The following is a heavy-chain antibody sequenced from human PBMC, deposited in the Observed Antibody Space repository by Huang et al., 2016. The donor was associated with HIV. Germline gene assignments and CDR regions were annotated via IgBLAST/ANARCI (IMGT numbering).Heavy chain of an antibody. CDR1: GGYFSQYY. CDR3: ARGRYNFGSGSSTSWYFDL. CDR2: IRAGVAA. J-gene: IGHJ2*01. V-gene: IGHV4-34*02. D-gene: IGHD3-3*01. Sequence: QIQLEQWGAGQLKPSETLSLTFAVSGGYFSQYYWTWLRQTPGKGLEWIGEIRAGVAANDNPSLSNRVAMSLGSSRSQFSLIMKSVMAADSGVYYCARGRYNFGSGSSTSWYFDLWGRGILVTVAS.